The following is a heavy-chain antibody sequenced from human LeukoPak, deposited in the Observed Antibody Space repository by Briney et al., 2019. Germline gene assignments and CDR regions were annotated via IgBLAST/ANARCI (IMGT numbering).Heavy chain of an antibody. Sequence: SVKVSCKASGGTFSSYAISWVRQAPGQGLEWMGGIIPTFGTANYAQKFQGRVTITADESTSTAYMELSSLRSEDTAVYYCARDILYPTISASFDYWGQGTLVTVSS. J-gene: IGHJ4*02. D-gene: IGHD2-21*01. V-gene: IGHV1-69*13. CDR1: GGTFSSYA. CDR3: ARDILYPTISASFDY. CDR2: IIPTFGTA.